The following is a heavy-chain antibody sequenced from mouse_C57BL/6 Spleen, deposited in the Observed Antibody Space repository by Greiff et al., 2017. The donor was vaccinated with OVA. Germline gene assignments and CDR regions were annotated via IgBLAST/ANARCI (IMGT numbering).Heavy chain of an antibody. CDR1: GYTFTSYW. D-gene: IGHD4-1*01. V-gene: IGHV1-69*01. Sequence: QVQLQQPGAELVMPGASVKLSCKASGYTFTSYWMHWVKQRPGQGLEWIGEIDPSDSYTNYNQKFKGKSTLTVDKSSSTAYIQLSSLTSEDSAVYYCARSNLYFDYWGQGTTLTVSS. J-gene: IGHJ2*01. CDR2: IDPSDSYT. CDR3: ARSNLYFDY.